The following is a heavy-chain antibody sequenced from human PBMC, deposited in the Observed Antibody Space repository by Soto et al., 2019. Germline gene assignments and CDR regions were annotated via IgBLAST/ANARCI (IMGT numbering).Heavy chain of an antibody. J-gene: IGHJ6*02. CDR2: IYPGDSDT. CDR3: ARHRRELLLVSGGMDV. CDR1: GYSFTSYW. V-gene: IGHV5-51*01. Sequence: GESLKISCKGSGYSFTSYWIGWVRQMPGKGLEWKGIIYPGDSDTRYSPSFKGQDTISADKSISTAYLQWSSLKASDTAMYYCARHRRELLLVSGGMDVWGQGT. D-gene: IGHD1-26*01.